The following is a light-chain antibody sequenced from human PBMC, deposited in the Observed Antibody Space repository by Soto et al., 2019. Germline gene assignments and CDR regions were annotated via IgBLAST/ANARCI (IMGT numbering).Light chain of an antibody. V-gene: IGKV1-39*01. CDR3: QQSYGASWT. Sequence: DIQMTQSPSSLSASVGDRVTITCRASQSISNYLNWYQQKPGKAPKLLIYAASSLQSGVPSRFSGSGSGTDFTLAIISLRPEDLATYYCQQSYGASWTFGQGTKVEIK. CDR2: AAS. J-gene: IGKJ1*01. CDR1: QSISNY.